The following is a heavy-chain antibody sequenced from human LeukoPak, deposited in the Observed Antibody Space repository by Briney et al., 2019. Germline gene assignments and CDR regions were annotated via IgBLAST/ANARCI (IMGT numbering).Heavy chain of an antibody. V-gene: IGHV4-34*06. D-gene: IGHD5-18*01. CDR3: GAGGFSYYNWFDP. Sequence: SETLSLTCAVYGGSFSGYYWSWIRQPPGKGLEWIGSIYYSGTTHYNPPLESRVTISVDTSKNQFSLKLASVTAADTAIYAKGAGGFSYYNWFDPWGQGTLVTVSS. CDR1: GGSFSGYY. CDR2: IYYSGTT. J-gene: IGHJ5*02.